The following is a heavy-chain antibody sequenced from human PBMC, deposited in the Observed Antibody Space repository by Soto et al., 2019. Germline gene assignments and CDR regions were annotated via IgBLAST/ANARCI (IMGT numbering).Heavy chain of an antibody. J-gene: IGHJ6*02. Sequence: QVQLVQSGAEVKKPGSSVKVSCKASGGTFSSYAISWVRQAPGQGLEWMGGIIPIFVTANYAQKFQGRVTITADESTSTAYMELSSLRSEDTAVYYCARGRRGVGAYYYSYGMDVWGQGTTVTVSS. CDR3: ARGRRGVGAYYYSYGMDV. CDR2: IIPIFVTA. D-gene: IGHD1-26*01. CDR1: GGTFSSYA. V-gene: IGHV1-69*01.